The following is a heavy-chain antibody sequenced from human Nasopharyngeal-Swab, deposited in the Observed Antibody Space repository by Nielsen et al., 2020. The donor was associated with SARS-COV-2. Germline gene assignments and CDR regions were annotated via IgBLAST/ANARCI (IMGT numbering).Heavy chain of an antibody. CDR3: AREVALIAAAGAREDWFDP. D-gene: IGHD6-13*01. CDR1: GGSLSSGGYY. J-gene: IGHJ5*02. Sequence: SETLSLTCTVSGGSLSSGGYYWSWIRQHPGKGLEWIGYIYYSGSTYYNPSLKSRVTISVDTSKNQFSLKLSSVTAADTAVYYCAREVALIAAAGAREDWFDPWGQGTLVTVSS. CDR2: IYYSGST. V-gene: IGHV4-31*03.